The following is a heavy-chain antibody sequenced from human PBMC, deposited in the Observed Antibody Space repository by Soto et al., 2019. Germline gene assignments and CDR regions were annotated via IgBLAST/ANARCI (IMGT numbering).Heavy chain of an antibody. CDR2: IYYCGST. J-gene: IGHJ4*02. CDR1: GGSIGSGDYY. V-gene: IGHV4-30-4*02. CDR3: ARDPPLSE. Sequence: SETLSLTRTVSGGSIGSGDYYWIWIRQPPGKGLEWIGYIYYCGSTYYNPSLKSRVTISVDTSKNQFSLKLSSVTAADTAVYYCARDPPLSEWGQGTLVTVSS.